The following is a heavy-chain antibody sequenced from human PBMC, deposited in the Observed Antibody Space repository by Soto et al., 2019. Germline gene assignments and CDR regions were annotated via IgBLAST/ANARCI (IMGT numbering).Heavy chain of an antibody. D-gene: IGHD3-3*02. Sequence: EVQLVETGGGLIQPGGSLRLSCAVSGFTVSANYMSWVRQAPGKGLEWVSALYSGGSTYYADSVKGRFTISRDNSKNTLHLQMNSLRAEDTALYCCARHRDAFSSTFDYWGQGTLVTVSS. V-gene: IGHV3-53*02. CDR1: GFTVSANY. CDR2: LYSGGST. J-gene: IGHJ4*02. CDR3: ARHRDAFSSTFDY.